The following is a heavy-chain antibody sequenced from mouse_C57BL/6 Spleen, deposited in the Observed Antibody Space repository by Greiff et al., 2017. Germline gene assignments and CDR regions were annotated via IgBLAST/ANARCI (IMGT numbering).Heavy chain of an antibody. D-gene: IGHD1-1*01. J-gene: IGHJ2*01. CDR2: IWSGGST. CDR3: AREERNYGRSYYFDY. V-gene: IGHV2-2*01. CDR1: GFSLTSYG. Sequence: QVQLKESGPGLVQPSQSLSITCTVSGFSLTSYGVHWVRHSPGTGLEWLGVIWSGGSTDYNAAFISRLSISKDNSKSQVFFKMNSLQADDTAIYYCAREERNYGRSYYFDYWGQGTTLTVSS.